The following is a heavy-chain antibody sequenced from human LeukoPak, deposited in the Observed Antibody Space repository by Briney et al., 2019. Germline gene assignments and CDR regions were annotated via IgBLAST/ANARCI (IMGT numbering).Heavy chain of an antibody. D-gene: IGHD3-10*01. Sequence: RGESLKISCKGSGYSFTSYWIGWVRQMPGKGLEWMGIIYPGDSDTRYSPSFQGQVTISADKSISTAYLQWSSLKASDTAMYYRARHSGSGTYYYGMDVWGQGTTVTVSS. CDR2: IYPGDSDT. J-gene: IGHJ6*02. CDR1: GYSFTSYW. CDR3: ARHSGSGTYYYGMDV. V-gene: IGHV5-51*01.